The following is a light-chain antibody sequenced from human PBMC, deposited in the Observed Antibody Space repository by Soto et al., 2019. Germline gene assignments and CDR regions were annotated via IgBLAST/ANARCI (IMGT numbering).Light chain of an antibody. V-gene: IGKV3-20*01. CDR1: QSVSSSY. Sequence: EIVLTQSPGTLSLSPGERATLSCRASQSVSSSYLAWYQQKSGQAPRLLIYGASSRATGIPDRFSGSGSGTDFTLTISRLEPKDFAVYYCQQYGSSPRGTFGQGTKLEIK. CDR3: QQYGSSPRGT. CDR2: GAS. J-gene: IGKJ2*01.